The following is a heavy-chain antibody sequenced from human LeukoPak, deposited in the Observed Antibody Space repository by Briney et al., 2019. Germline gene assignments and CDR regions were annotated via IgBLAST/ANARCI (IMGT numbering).Heavy chain of an antibody. D-gene: IGHD3-10*01. V-gene: IGHV4-31*03. CDR1: GGSISSGGYY. CDR3: ASRVPGKYYYADY. Sequence: SQTLSLTCTVSGGSISSGGYYWSWIRQHPGKGLEWIGYIYYSGSTYYNPSLKSRVTISVDTSKNQFSLKLSSVTAADTAVYYCASRVPGKYYYADYWGQGTLVTVSS. J-gene: IGHJ4*02. CDR2: IYYSGST.